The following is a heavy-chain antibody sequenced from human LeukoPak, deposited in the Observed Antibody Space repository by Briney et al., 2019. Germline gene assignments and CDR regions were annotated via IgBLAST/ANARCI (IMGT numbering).Heavy chain of an antibody. CDR1: GGSISSSSYY. CDR3: ASTMVRGVIKDRAEYFQH. Sequence: ETLSLTCTVSGGSISSSSYYWGWIRQPPGKGLEWIGSIYYSGSTYYNPSLKSRVTMSVDTSKNQFSLKLSSVTAADTAVYYCASTMVRGVIKDRAEYFQHWGQGTLVTVSS. J-gene: IGHJ1*01. D-gene: IGHD3-10*01. CDR2: IYYSGST. V-gene: IGHV4-39*07.